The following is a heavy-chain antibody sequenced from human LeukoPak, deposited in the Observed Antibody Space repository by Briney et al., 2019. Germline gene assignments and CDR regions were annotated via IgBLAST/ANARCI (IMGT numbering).Heavy chain of an antibody. V-gene: IGHV2-5*01. CDR2: IYWNDDK. CDR3: ARSSSSWYDFDY. D-gene: IGHD6-13*01. J-gene: IGHJ4*02. Sequence: ESGPTLVKPTQTLTLTCTLSGFSLSTSGEGVGWIRQPPGKAPEWLALIYWNDDKRYSPSLKSRLTITKDTSKNQVILTMTNMDPVDTATYYCARSSSSWYDFDYWGQGTLVTVSS. CDR1: GFSLSTSGEG.